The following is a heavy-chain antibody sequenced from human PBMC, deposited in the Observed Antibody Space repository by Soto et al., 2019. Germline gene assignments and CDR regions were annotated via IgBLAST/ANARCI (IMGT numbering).Heavy chain of an antibody. Sequence: SETLSLTCTVSGGSISSSSYYWGWIRQPPGKGLEWIGSIYYSGSTYYNPSLKSRVTISVDTSKNQFSLKLSSVTAADTAVYYCARLFWNTYYDFWSGYFYYYYMDVWGKGTTVTVSS. CDR1: GGSISSSSYY. J-gene: IGHJ6*03. CDR3: ARLFWNTYYDFWSGYFYYYYMDV. D-gene: IGHD3-3*01. CDR2: IYYSGST. V-gene: IGHV4-39*01.